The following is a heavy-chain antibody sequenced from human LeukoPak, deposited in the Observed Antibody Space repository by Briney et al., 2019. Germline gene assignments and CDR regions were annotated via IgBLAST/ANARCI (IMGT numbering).Heavy chain of an antibody. Sequence: GGSLRLSCAASGFPFSSYSMNWVRQAPGKGLEWVSSISSSSYILYADSVKGRFTISRGNAKNSLFLQINSLRAEDTAVYYCARQGPYGDYSHWGQGTMVTVSS. CDR2: ISSSSYI. D-gene: IGHD4-17*01. V-gene: IGHV3-21*01. J-gene: IGHJ4*02. CDR1: GFPFSSYS. CDR3: ARQGPYGDYSH.